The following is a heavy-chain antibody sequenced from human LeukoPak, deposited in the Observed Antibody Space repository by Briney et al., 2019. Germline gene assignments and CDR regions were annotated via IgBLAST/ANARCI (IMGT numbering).Heavy chain of an antibody. CDR3: VKDLYEYSSSWSGAFDY. CDR1: GFTFSSYA. Sequence: PGGSLRLSCSASGFTFSSYAMHWVRQAPGKGLEYVSAISSNGGSTYYADSVKGRFTISRDNSKNTLYLQMSSLRAEDTAVYYCVKDLYEYSSSWSGAFDYWGQGTLVTVSS. V-gene: IGHV3-64D*09. D-gene: IGHD6-13*01. J-gene: IGHJ4*02. CDR2: ISSNGGST.